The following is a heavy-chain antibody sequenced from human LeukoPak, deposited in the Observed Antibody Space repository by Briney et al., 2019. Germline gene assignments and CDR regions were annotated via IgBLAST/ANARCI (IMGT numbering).Heavy chain of an antibody. CDR2: INAGNGNT. D-gene: IGHD4-17*01. CDR1: GYTFTAYG. CDR3: ARGPYGDYVGSVFDY. J-gene: IGHJ4*02. Sequence: ASVKVSCKASGYTFTAYGFTWVRQAPGQGLEWMGWINAGNGNTKYSQEFQGRLTITRDTSASTAYMELSSLRSEDMAVYYCARGPYGDYVGSVFDYWGQGTLVTVSS. V-gene: IGHV1-3*03.